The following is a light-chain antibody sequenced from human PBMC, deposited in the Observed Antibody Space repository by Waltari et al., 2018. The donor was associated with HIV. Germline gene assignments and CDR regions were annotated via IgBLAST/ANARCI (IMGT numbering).Light chain of an antibody. Sequence: QSDLTQPPSASGSPGQSVTISCTGTSSALGAYNSVSWYQQRPGKAPKVIISEVSKRSSGVPNRFSGSTSGNTASLTVSGLQADDEAEYFCSFYGGSNILVFGGGTKLTVL. CDR2: EVS. CDR1: SSALGAYNS. J-gene: IGLJ2*01. V-gene: IGLV2-8*01. CDR3: SFYGGSNILV.